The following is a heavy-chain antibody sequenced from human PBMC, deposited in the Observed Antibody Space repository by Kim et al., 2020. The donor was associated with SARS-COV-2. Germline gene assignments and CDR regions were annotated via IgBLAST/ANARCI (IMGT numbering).Heavy chain of an antibody. J-gene: IGHJ4*02. CDR3: ASLPSRYCSGGSCYSGYFDY. Sequence: GGSLRLSCAASGFTFSSYAMHWVRQAPGKGLEWVAVISYDGSNKYYADSVKGRFTISRDNSKNTLYLQMNSLRAEDTAVYYCASLPSRYCSGGSCYSGYFDYCGQGTLVTVSS. D-gene: IGHD2-15*01. CDR1: GFTFSSYA. CDR2: ISYDGSNK. V-gene: IGHV3-30*04.